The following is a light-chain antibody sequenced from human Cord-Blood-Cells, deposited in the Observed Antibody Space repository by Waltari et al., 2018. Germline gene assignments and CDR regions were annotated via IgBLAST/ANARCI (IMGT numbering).Light chain of an antibody. V-gene: IGLV2-23*01. Sequence: QSALTQPASVSGSPGQSITISCTGTSSDVGSYNLVSWYQQPPGKAPKLMSYEGSKRPSGVSNRLSGSKSGNTASLTIAGLQAEDEADYYCCSYAGSSTLVFGGGTKLTVL. CDR1: SSDVGSYNL. CDR2: EGS. J-gene: IGLJ2*01. CDR3: CSYAGSSTLV.